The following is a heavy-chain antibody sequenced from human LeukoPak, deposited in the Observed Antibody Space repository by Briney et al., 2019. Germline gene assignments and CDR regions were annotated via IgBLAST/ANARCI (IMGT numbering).Heavy chain of an antibody. V-gene: IGHV4-59*01. CDR3: ARHLVGAFDY. CDR2: IYYSGST. D-gene: IGHD1-26*01. CDR1: GGSISSYY. J-gene: IGHJ4*02. Sequence: SETLSLTCTVSGGSISSYYWSWIRQPPGKGLEWIGYIYYSGSTNYTPSLKSRVTISVDTSKNQFSLKLSSVTPADTAVYYCARHLVGAFDYWGQGTLVTVSS.